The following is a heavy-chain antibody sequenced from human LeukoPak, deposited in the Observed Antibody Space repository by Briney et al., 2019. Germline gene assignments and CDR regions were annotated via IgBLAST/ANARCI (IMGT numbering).Heavy chain of an antibody. D-gene: IGHD3-3*01. CDR3: ARVDFRSGYRNFDY. J-gene: IGHJ4*02. Sequence: PSETLSLTCTVSGGSISSYYWSWIRQPPGKGLEWIGYIYYSGSTNYNPSLKSRVTISVDTSKNQFSLKLSSVTAADTAVYYCARVDFRSGYRNFDYWGQGTLVTVSS. CDR1: GGSISSYY. V-gene: IGHV4-59*08. CDR2: IYYSGST.